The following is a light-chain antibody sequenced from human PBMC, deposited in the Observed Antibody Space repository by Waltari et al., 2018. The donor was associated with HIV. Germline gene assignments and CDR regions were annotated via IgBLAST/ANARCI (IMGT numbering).Light chain of an antibody. CDR1: SSNIGNNN. J-gene: IGLJ2*01. CDR2: SNN. Sequence: QSVLTQPPSASGTPGQRVTSPCSGSSSNIGNNNVNWYQQFPGAAPKLLSYSNNQRPSGVPDRFSGSKSGTSASLAISGLQSEDEANYYCATWDDSLNGVFFGGGTKLTVL. CDR3: ATWDDSLNGVF. V-gene: IGLV1-44*01.